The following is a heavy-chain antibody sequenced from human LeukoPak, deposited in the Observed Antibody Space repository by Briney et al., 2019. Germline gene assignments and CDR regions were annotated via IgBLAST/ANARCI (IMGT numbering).Heavy chain of an antibody. CDR3: AKDRHRYGDYGVGGIDY. CDR2: ISYDGSNK. D-gene: IGHD4-17*01. CDR1: GFTFSNG. Sequence: GGSLRLSCAASGFTFSNGMHWVRQAPGKGLEWVTLISYDGSNKYYADSVKGRFTISRDNSKNTLYLQMNSLRAEDTAVYYCAKDRHRYGDYGVGGIDYWGQGTLVTVSS. V-gene: IGHV3-30*18. J-gene: IGHJ4*02.